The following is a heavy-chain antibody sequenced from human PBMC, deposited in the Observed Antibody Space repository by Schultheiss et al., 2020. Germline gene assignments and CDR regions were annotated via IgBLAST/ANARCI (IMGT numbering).Heavy chain of an antibody. V-gene: IGHV4-31*03. D-gene: IGHD4-17*01. CDR2: IYYSGST. J-gene: IGHJ4*02. CDR1: DGSMIRYY. CDR3: ARTHGDPYVGYFDY. Sequence: SQTLSLTCSVSDGSMIRYYWSWIRHHPGKGLEWIGYIYYSGSTYYNPSLKSRVTISVDTSKNQFSLKLSSVTAADTAVYYCARTHGDPYVGYFDYWGQGTLVTVSS.